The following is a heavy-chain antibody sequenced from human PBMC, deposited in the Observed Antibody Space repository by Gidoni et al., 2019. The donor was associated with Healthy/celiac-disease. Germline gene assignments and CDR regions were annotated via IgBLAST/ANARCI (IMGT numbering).Heavy chain of an antibody. J-gene: IGHJ4*02. Sequence: QLQLQESGSGLVKPSQTLSLTCAVSGGSISSGGYSWSWIRQPPGKGLEWIGYIYHSGSTYYNPSLKSRVTISVDRSKNQFSLKLSSVTAADTAVYYCARLAYCGGDCYSGFDYWGQGTLNTVSS. CDR3: ARLAYCGGDCYSGFDY. CDR1: GGSISSGGYS. D-gene: IGHD2-21*01. CDR2: IYHSGST. V-gene: IGHV4-30-2*01.